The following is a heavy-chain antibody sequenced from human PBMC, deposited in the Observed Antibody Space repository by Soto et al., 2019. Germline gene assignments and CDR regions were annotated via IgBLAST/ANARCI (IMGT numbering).Heavy chain of an antibody. D-gene: IGHD6-19*01. Sequence: QVQLQQWGAGLLKPSETLSLTCAVNGGSFSGYSWTWIRQAPGKGLDWIGEIIYTGTTNYSPSLKSRVTLSVETSNNQFSLELRSVSAADTAVYYCAREGGSGWYYYDYWGHGTLVTVSS. CDR1: GGSFSGYS. CDR3: AREGGSGWYYYDY. CDR2: IIYTGTT. V-gene: IGHV4-34*02. J-gene: IGHJ4*01.